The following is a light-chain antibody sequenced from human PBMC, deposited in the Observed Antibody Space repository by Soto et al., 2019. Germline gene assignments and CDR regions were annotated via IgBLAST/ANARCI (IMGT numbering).Light chain of an antibody. CDR3: CSYAGSSLYV. CDR2: EGS. V-gene: IGLV2-23*01. Sequence: QSVLTQPASWSGSPGQSITISCTGTSSDVGSYNLVSWYQQHPGKAPKLMIYEGSKRPSGVSNRFSGSKSGNTASLTISGLQAEDEADYYCCSYAGSSLYVFGTGTKVTVL. J-gene: IGLJ1*01. CDR1: SSDVGSYNL.